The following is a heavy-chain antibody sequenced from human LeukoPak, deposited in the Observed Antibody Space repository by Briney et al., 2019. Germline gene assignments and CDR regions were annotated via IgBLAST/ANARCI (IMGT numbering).Heavy chain of an antibody. CDR1: GYSFTSHY. CDR2: INPSGSST. CDR3: ARVRGVYDELERRHYYYMDV. Sequence: ASVKVSCKASGYSFTSHYMHWVRQAPGQGLEWLGLINPSGSSTLYAQKLQGRVTMTADTSTSTAYMELRSLRSDDTAVYYCARVRGVYDELERRHYYYMDVWGKGTTVTISS. V-gene: IGHV1-46*01. D-gene: IGHD1-1*01. J-gene: IGHJ6*03.